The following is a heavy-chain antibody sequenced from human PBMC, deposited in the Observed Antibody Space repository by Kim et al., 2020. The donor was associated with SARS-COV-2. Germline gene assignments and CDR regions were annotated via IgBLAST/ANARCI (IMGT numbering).Heavy chain of an antibody. Sequence: NPSLKCRVTISVHPSQNQFSLKLSAVTSADTAVYYCATCSGGGCYSSFDYWGQGTLVTVSS. CDR3: ATCSGGGCYSSFDY. D-gene: IGHD2-15*01. J-gene: IGHJ4*02. V-gene: IGHV4-34*01.